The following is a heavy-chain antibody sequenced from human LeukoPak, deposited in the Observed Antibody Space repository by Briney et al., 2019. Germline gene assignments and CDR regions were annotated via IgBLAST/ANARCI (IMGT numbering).Heavy chain of an antibody. CDR3: ARDGVGQPLPPTGYYYYYMDV. CDR1: GFTVSSNY. V-gene: IGHV3-53*01. Sequence: GGSLRLSCAASGFTVSSNYMSWVRQAPGKGLEWVSVIYSGGSTYYADSVKGRFTISRDNSKNTLYLQMNSLRAEDTAVYYCARDGVGQPLPPTGYYYYYMDVWGKGTTVTVSS. CDR2: IYSGGST. D-gene: IGHD2-2*01. J-gene: IGHJ6*03.